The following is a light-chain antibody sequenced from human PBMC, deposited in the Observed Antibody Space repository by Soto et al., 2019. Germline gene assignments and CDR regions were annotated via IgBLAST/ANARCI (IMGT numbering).Light chain of an antibody. CDR1: SSNIGAGYD. V-gene: IGLV1-40*01. Sequence: QSVLTQPPSVSGAPGQRVTISCTGSSSNIGAGYDVHWYQQLPGTAPKLLIYGNSNRPSGVPDRFSGSKSGTSASLAITGLQDEDEADYYCQSYDSSLSGSVLGTGTKLTVL. CDR3: QSYDSSLSGSV. CDR2: GNS. J-gene: IGLJ1*01.